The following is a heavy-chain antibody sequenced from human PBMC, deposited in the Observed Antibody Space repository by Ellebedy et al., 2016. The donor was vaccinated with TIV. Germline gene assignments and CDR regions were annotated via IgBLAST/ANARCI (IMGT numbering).Heavy chain of an antibody. D-gene: IGHD1-26*01. CDR1: GFTVSIHY. CDR2: ISPSSSHT. J-gene: IGHJ4*02. Sequence: GESLKISCAASGFTVSIHYMSWVRQVPGKGPEWLSYISPSSSHTNYADSVKGRFTFYRANVKNSVYLQMNSLRVEDTAVYYCTGAKSGTFFWDYWGQGTLVTVSS. V-gene: IGHV3-11*06. CDR3: TGAKSGTFFWDY.